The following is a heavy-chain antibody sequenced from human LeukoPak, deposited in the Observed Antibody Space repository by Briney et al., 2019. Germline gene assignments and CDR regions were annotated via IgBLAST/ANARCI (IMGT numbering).Heavy chain of an antibody. D-gene: IGHD5-24*01. Sequence: ASVKVSCKASGYTFTGYYMHWVRQAPGQGLGWMGWINPNSGGTNYAQKFQGRVTMTRDTSISTAYMELSRLRSDDTAVYYCAREFSPEMATTTVDYWGQGTLVTVSS. CDR2: INPNSGGT. CDR1: GYTFTGYY. V-gene: IGHV1-2*02. J-gene: IGHJ4*02. CDR3: AREFSPEMATTTVDY.